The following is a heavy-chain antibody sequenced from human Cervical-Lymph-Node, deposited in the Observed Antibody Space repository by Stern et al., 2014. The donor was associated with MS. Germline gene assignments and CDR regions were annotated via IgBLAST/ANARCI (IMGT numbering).Heavy chain of an antibody. CDR1: GGSFSYYA. Sequence: VQLEESGAEVKKPGSSVKVSCTASGGSFSYYAINWVRQAPGQGPEWMGGIITIVGTANYAQKFQGRVTITADESTSTAYMELSSLISEDTAVYYCARDRRHYDTSGGYYFDSWGQGTLVTVSS. D-gene: IGHD3-22*01. V-gene: IGHV1-69*01. CDR2: IITIVGTA. J-gene: IGHJ4*02. CDR3: ARDRRHYDTSGGYYFDS.